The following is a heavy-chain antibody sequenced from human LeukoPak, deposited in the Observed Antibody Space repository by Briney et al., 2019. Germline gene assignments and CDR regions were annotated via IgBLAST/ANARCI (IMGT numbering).Heavy chain of an antibody. Sequence: SQTLSPTCAVYAGSSSGYYWSWIRQPPGKGLEWIGEINHSGSTNYNTSLKSRVTISVDTSKNQFSLKLSSVTAADTAVYYCARGSREEAAMVTSTTFDYWGQGTLVTVSS. J-gene: IGHJ4*02. D-gene: IGHD5-18*01. CDR3: ARGSREEAAMVTSTTFDY. V-gene: IGHV4-34*01. CDR1: AGSSSGYY. CDR2: INHSGST.